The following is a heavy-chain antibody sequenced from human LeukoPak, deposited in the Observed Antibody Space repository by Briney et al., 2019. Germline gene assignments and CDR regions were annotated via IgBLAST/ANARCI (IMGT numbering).Heavy chain of an antibody. V-gene: IGHV4-31*03. D-gene: IGHD3-10*01. J-gene: IGHJ4*02. CDR3: ARATGSGGEDYFDY. CDR1: GGSISSGGFY. CDR2: IYYSGST. Sequence: PSETLSLTCTVSGGSISSGGFYWSWIRQHPGKGLEWIGYIYYSGSTYYNPSLRSRVTISVDTSKNQFSLKLSSVTAADTAVYYCARATGSGGEDYFDYWGQGTLVTVSS.